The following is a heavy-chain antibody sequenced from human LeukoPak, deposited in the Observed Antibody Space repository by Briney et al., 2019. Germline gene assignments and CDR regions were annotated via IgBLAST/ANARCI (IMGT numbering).Heavy chain of an antibody. CDR1: GDSITSGRFY. J-gene: IGHJ6*03. Sequence: PSETLSLTCTVSGDSITSGRFYWGWIRQPPGKGLEWIGNIYYAGHSYHNPSLRSRVTMSVDTSRNQFSLNLTSVTAADTAAYYCARGGRLLDHFYMDVWGTGTTVTVSS. CDR2: IYYAGHS. D-gene: IGHD1-14*01. CDR3: ARGGRLLDHFYMDV. V-gene: IGHV4-39*07.